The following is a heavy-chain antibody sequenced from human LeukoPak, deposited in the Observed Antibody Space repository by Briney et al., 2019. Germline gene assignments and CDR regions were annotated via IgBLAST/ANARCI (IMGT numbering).Heavy chain of an antibody. Sequence: GGSLRLSCAASGFTFSSYAMSWVRQAPGKGLEWVSAISGSGGSTYYADSVKGRFIISRDNSKNTLYLQMNSLRAEDTAVYYCAKDTAYYDSSGLHYFDYWGQGTLVTVSS. D-gene: IGHD3-22*01. V-gene: IGHV3-23*01. CDR3: AKDTAYYDSSGLHYFDY. CDR2: ISGSGGST. J-gene: IGHJ4*02. CDR1: GFTFSSYA.